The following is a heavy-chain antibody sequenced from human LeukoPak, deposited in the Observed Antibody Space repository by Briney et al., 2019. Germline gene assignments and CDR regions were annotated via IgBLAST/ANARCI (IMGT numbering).Heavy chain of an antibody. CDR2: IYTSGST. J-gene: IGHJ6*02. CDR3: ARVRIAVAGSYYYYYGMDV. V-gene: IGHV4-4*07. Sequence: SETLSLTCTVSGGSISSYYWSWIRQPAGKGLEWIGRIYTSGSTNYNPSLKSRVTMSVDTSKNQSSLKLSSVTAADTAVYYCARVRIAVAGSYYYYYGMDVWGQGTTVTVSS. CDR1: GGSISSYY. D-gene: IGHD6-19*01.